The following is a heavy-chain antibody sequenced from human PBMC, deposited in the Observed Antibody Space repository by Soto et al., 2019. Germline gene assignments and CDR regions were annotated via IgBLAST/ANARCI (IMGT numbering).Heavy chain of an antibody. CDR3: ATLASPPGFDI. CDR2: ISFDGKIK. V-gene: IGHV3-30*03. CDR1: GFIFSSYG. J-gene: IGHJ3*02. D-gene: IGHD3-3*02. Sequence: GGSLRLSCAASGFIFSSYGMNWVRQAPGKGLEWVAVISFDGKIKYYADSVKGRFTISRDNSKNTLYLQINILRAEDTAVYYCATLASPPGFDIWGQGTMVTVSS.